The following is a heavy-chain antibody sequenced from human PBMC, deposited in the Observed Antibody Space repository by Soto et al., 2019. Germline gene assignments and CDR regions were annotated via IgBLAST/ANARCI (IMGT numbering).Heavy chain of an antibody. CDR3: TRHLPGRFDL. CDR2: ISSSCSTI. CDR1: AFTLSSYE. V-gene: IGHV3-48*03. D-gene: IGHD2-2*01. J-gene: IGHJ5*01. Sequence: VGSLRLSCAPAAFTLSSYEMYWVRDSPGKWLEWASYISSSCSTIYYADSVKGRFTISRYNAKNSLYLQMNSLRAEDTAVYYFTRHLPGRFDLCRQGFLVTVSS.